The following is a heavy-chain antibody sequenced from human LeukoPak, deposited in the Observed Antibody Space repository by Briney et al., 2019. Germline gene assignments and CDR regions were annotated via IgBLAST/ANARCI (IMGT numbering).Heavy chain of an antibody. Sequence: SETLSLTCTVSGGSISSYYWSWIRQPPGKGLEWIGYIYYSGSTNYNPSLKSRVTISVDTSKNQFSLKLSSVTAADTVVYYCARGEAYDILTGYNSYYFDYWGQGTLVTVSS. D-gene: IGHD3-9*01. V-gene: IGHV4-59*01. CDR2: IYYSGST. CDR3: ARGEAYDILTGYNSYYFDY. CDR1: GGSISSYY. J-gene: IGHJ4*02.